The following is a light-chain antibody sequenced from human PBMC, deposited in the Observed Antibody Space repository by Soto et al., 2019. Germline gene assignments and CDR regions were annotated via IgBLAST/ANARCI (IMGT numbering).Light chain of an antibody. CDR1: QSFSSSY. CDR2: GAS. Sequence: EIVLTQSPGTLSLSPGERATLSCRASQSFSSSYLAWYQQKPGQAPRLLIYGASSRATGIPGTFSGSGSGTDFTLTISSLEPEDFAVYYCQHYGSALFTFGPGTKVDVK. V-gene: IGKV3-20*01. J-gene: IGKJ3*01. CDR3: QHYGSALFT.